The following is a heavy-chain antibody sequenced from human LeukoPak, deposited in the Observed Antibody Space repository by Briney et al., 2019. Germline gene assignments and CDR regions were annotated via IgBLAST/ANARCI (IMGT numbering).Heavy chain of an antibody. CDR3: AKDGQEWLVPGWFDP. CDR1: GFTFNTYS. CDR2: ISGSGGST. D-gene: IGHD6-19*01. J-gene: IGHJ5*02. V-gene: IGHV3-23*01. Sequence: GGSLRLSCAASGFTFNTYSMNWVRQAPGKGLEWVSAISGSGGSTYYADSVKGRFTISRDNSKNTLYLQMNSLRAEDTAVYYCAKDGQEWLVPGWFDPWGQGTLVTVSS.